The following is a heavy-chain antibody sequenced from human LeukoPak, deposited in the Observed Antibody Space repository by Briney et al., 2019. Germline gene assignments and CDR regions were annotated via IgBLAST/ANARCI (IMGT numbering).Heavy chain of an antibody. Sequence: GASVKVSCKASGYIFSGYFIHWVRQAPGQGLEWMGWINPNSGGTNYAQKLQGRVTMTTDTSTSTAYMELRSLRSDDTAVYYCARGVYGTFFDYWGQGTLVTVSS. J-gene: IGHJ4*02. CDR1: GYIFSGYF. D-gene: IGHD1-14*01. V-gene: IGHV1-2*02. CDR3: ARGVYGTFFDY. CDR2: INPNSGGT.